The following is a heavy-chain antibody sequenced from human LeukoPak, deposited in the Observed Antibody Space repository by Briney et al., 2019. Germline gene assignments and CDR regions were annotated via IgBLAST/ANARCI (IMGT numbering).Heavy chain of an antibody. CDR2: IVVGSGNT. D-gene: IGHD2-21*01. CDR3: AADLKDVVDRVPAYYFDY. J-gene: IGHJ4*02. Sequence: SVKVPCKASGFTFTSSAMQWVRQARGQRLEWIGWIVVGSGNTNYAQKFQERVTITRDMPTSTAYMELSSLRSEDTAVYYCAADLKDVVDRVPAYYFDYWGQGTLVTVSS. V-gene: IGHV1-58*02. CDR1: GFTFTSSA.